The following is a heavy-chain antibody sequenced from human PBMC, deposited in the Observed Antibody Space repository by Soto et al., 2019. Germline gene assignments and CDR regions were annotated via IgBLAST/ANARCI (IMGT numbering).Heavy chain of an antibody. CDR2: ISAYNGNT. Sequence: GASVKVSCKASGYTFINHGICWVRQAPGQGLEWMGWISAYNGNTNYAQKLQGRVTMTTDTSTSTAYMELRSLRSDDTAVYYCARDGYNSGYYYYGMDVWGQGTTVTVSS. J-gene: IGHJ6*02. CDR1: GYTFINHG. CDR3: ARDGYNSGYYYYGMDV. D-gene: IGHD1-1*01. V-gene: IGHV1-18*01.